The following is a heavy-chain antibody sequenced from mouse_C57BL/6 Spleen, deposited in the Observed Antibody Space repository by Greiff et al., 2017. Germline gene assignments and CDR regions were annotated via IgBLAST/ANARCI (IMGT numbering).Heavy chain of an antibody. CDR3: ARSTDYYGSSIYYFDY. Sequence: VQLVESGAELARPGASVKLSCKASGYTFTSYGISWVKQRTGQGLEWIGEIYPRSGNTYYNEKFKGKATLTADKSSSTAYMELRSLTSEDSAVYFCARSTDYYGSSIYYFDYWGQGTTLTVSS. D-gene: IGHD1-1*01. CDR2: IYPRSGNT. V-gene: IGHV1-81*01. CDR1: GYTFTSYG. J-gene: IGHJ2*01.